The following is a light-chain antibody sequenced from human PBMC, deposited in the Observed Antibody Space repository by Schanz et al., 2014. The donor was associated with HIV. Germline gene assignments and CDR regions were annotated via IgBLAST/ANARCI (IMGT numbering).Light chain of an antibody. CDR1: QDISDS. V-gene: IGKV1-8*01. CDR2: AAS. CDR3: QQYDIISWT. Sequence: AIRLTQSPSSFSASTGDRVTITCRASQDISDSLAWYQQQPGKAPRVLIYAASTLQRGVPSRFSGSRSGTEFTLTISSLQPDDFATYYCQQYDIISWTVGLGTKVEIK. J-gene: IGKJ1*01.